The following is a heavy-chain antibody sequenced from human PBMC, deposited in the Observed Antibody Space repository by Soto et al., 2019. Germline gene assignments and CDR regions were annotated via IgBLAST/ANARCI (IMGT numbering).Heavy chain of an antibody. V-gene: IGHV3-23*01. CDR2: ISGSGGTT. CDR1: GFTFSNYA. Sequence: EVQLLESGGGLVQPGGSLRLSCAASGFTFSNYAIAWVRQAPGKGLEWVSGISGSGGTTYYADSVKGRFTISRDNSKDTLHLQMNSLRAEDTAVYYCAKTPRQWLVYFDYWGQGDLVTVSS. J-gene: IGHJ4*02. CDR3: AKTPRQWLVYFDY. D-gene: IGHD6-19*01.